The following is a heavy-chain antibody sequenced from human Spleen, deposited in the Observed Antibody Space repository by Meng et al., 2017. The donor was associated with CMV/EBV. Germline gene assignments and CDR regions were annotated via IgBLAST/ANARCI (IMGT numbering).Heavy chain of an antibody. Sequence: GGSLRLSCAASGFTVNSNYMSWVRQAPGKGLEWVSAISGSGGSTYYADSVKGRFTISRDNSKNTLYLQMNSLRAEDTAVYYCARSGGNNDFWSGSYDVGFDPWGQGTLVTVSS. CDR2: ISGSGGST. CDR3: ARSGGNNDFWSGSYDVGFDP. V-gene: IGHV3-23*01. D-gene: IGHD3-3*01. J-gene: IGHJ5*02. CDR1: GFTVNSNY.